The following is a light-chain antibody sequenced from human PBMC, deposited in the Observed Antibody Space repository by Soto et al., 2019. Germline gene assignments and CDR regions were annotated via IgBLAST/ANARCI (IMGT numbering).Light chain of an antibody. CDR1: QSISSW. Sequence: DIQMTQSPSTLSASVGDRVTITCRASQSISSWLAWYQQKPGKAPKLLIYDASILESGVPSRFSGSGSGTEFTLIICGLQPDDFASYYCQQYNSYSYTVGQGTKLEIK. CDR2: DAS. CDR3: QQYNSYSYT. J-gene: IGKJ2*01. V-gene: IGKV1-5*01.